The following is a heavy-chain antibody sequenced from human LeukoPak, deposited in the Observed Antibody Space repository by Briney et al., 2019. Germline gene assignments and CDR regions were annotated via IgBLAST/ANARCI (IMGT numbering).Heavy chain of an antibody. V-gene: IGHV3-30-3*01. Sequence: PGRSLRLSCAASGFTFSSYAMHWVRQAPGKGLEWVAVISYDGSNKYYADSVKGRFTISRDNSKNTLYLQMNSLRPDDTAVYYCAREGYTSSYFDQWGQGTLVTVSS. CDR3: AREGYTSSYFDQ. CDR2: ISYDGSNK. J-gene: IGHJ4*02. CDR1: GFTFSSYA. D-gene: IGHD6-6*01.